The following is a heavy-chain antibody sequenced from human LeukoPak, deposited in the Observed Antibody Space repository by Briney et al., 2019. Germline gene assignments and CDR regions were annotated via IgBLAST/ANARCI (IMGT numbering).Heavy chain of an antibody. CDR1: GSSINSHY. CDR3: ASRPADSTWYGVFDY. Sequence: SETLSLTCSVSGSSINSHYWSWIRQSPGKGLEWIGYFFNGGSTNYNPSLKSRVTMSLDTSRDQFSLRLSSVTAADTAFYYCASRPADSTWYGVFDYWSQGTLVTVSS. J-gene: IGHJ4*02. V-gene: IGHV4-59*11. CDR2: FFNGGST. D-gene: IGHD6-13*01.